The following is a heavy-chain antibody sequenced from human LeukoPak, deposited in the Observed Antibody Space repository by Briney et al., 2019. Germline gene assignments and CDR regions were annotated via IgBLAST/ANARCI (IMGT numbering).Heavy chain of an antibody. CDR2: IYHSGST. J-gene: IGHJ5*02. D-gene: IGHD3-3*01. V-gene: IGHV4-30-2*01. Sequence: PSQTLSLTCTVSGGSISSGGYYWSWIRQPPGKGLEWIGYIYHSGSTYYNPSLKSRVTISVDRSKNQFSLKLSSVTAADTAVYYCARAGLAWSGPNWFDPWGQGTLVTVSS. CDR3: ARAGLAWSGPNWFDP. CDR1: GGSISSGGYY.